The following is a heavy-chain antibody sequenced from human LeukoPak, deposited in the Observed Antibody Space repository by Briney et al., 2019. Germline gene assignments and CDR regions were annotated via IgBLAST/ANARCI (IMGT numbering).Heavy chain of an antibody. CDR2: ISSSSSYI. CDR3: ARDNYGSGSTHYYYYYGMDV. Sequence: GGSLRLSCAAPGFTFSSYSMNWVRQAPGKGLEWVSSISSSSSYIYYADSVKGRFTISRDNAKNSLYLQMNSLRAEDTAVYYCARDNYGSGSTHYYYYYGMDVWGQGTTVTVSS. CDR1: GFTFSSYS. J-gene: IGHJ6*02. D-gene: IGHD3-10*01. V-gene: IGHV3-21*01.